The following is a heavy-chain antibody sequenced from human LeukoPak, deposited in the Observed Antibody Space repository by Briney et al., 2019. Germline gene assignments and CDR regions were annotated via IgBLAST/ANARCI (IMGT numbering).Heavy chain of an antibody. J-gene: IGHJ4*02. Sequence: SETLSLTCTVSGGSISSYFWSWMRQPPGKGLEWIGYIRYSGSTNYNPSLKSRVTISVDTSKNHFSLRLSPVTAADTAVYYCARYGSGWYGFDYWGQGTLVTVFS. CDR1: GGSISSYF. CDR3: ARYGSGWYGFDY. CDR2: IRYSGST. D-gene: IGHD6-19*01. V-gene: IGHV4-59*01.